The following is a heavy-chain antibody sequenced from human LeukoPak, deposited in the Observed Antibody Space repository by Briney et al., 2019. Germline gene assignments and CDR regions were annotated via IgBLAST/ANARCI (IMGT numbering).Heavy chain of an antibody. Sequence: GGSLRLSCAASGFTFSKAWMSWVRQAPGKGLEWVGRIKSKTDGGTTDYAAPVKGRFTISRDDSKNTLYLQMNSLKTEDTAVYYCTTYDILTGFDAFDIWGQGTMVTVSS. CDR1: GFTFSKAW. D-gene: IGHD3-9*01. V-gene: IGHV3-15*01. J-gene: IGHJ3*02. CDR3: TTYDILTGFDAFDI. CDR2: IKSKTDGGTT.